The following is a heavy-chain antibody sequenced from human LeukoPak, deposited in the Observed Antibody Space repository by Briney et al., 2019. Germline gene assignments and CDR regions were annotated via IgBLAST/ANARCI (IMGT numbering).Heavy chain of an antibody. D-gene: IGHD3-10*01. CDR3: VRALKRGFGESKPYYFDY. Sequence: GGSLRLSCAASGFTVSSNYMSWVRQAPGKGLEWVSVIYSGGSTYYADSVKGRFTISRDNSKNTLYLQMNSLRAEDTAVYYCVRALKRGFGESKPYYFDYWGQGTLVTVSS. CDR1: GFTVSSNY. J-gene: IGHJ4*02. V-gene: IGHV3-66*01. CDR2: IYSGGST.